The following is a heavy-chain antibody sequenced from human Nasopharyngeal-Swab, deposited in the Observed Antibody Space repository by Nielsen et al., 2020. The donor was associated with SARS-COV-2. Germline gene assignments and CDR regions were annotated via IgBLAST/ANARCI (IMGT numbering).Heavy chain of an antibody. Sequence: ASVKVSCKASGYTLTRYFMHWVRQAPGQGLEWMGRINPSGGSTNYAQKFQGRVTMTRDTSTSTVYMELSSLRSEDTAVYYCARGEYGAVTRSLDFWGQGTLVSVSS. D-gene: IGHD4-17*01. J-gene: IGHJ4*02. CDR2: INPSGGST. CDR3: ARGEYGAVTRSLDF. V-gene: IGHV1-46*01. CDR1: GYTLTRYF.